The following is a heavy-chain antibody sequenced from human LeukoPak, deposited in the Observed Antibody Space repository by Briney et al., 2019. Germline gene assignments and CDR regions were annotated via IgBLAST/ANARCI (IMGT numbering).Heavy chain of an antibody. V-gene: IGHV3-7*01. CDR3: ARESEAAGTYYLDH. D-gene: IGHD6-25*01. CDR2: IKQDGSEE. J-gene: IGHJ4*02. CDR1: GFTFSSYW. Sequence: GGSLRLSCAASGFTFSSYWMTWVRQAPGKGLEWVANIKQDGSEEHYVDSVKGRFSISRDNAENTVYLHLNSLRVEDTAVYYCARESEAAGTYYLDHWGQGNLVTVSS.